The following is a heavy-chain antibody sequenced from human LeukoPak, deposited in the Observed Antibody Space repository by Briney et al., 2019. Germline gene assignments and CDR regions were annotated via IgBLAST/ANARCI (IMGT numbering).Heavy chain of an antibody. CDR2: IYTSGST. V-gene: IGHV4-4*07. CDR3: ARAGQEGDLTDV. D-gene: IGHD2-21*02. CDR1: GGSLSSYY. Sequence: SETLSLTCTVSGGSLSSYYWSWIRQPAGKGLEWIGRIYTSGSTNYNPSLKSRVTMSVDASKNQFSLKLSSVTAADTAVYYCARAGQEGDLTDVWGKGTTVTVSS. J-gene: IGHJ6*04.